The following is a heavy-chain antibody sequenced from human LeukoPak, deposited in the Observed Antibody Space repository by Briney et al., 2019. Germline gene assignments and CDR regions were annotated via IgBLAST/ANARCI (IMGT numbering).Heavy chain of an antibody. CDR1: GYSFTSYW. J-gene: IGHJ3*02. CDR2: IYPGDSDT. V-gene: IGHV5-51*01. Sequence: GESLKISCKGSGYSFTSYWIGWVRQMPGKGLEWMGIIYPGDSDTSYSPSFQGQVTISADKSISSAYLQWSSLKASDTAMYYCAREWAVAGTNQNAFDIWGQGTMVTVSS. CDR3: AREWAVAGTNQNAFDI. D-gene: IGHD6-19*01.